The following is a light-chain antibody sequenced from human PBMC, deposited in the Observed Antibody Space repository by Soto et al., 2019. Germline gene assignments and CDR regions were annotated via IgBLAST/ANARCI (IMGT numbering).Light chain of an antibody. V-gene: IGKV1-39*01. CDR2: AAS. Sequence: DIQMTQSPSCLSASVGDRVTITCRASQSISSYLNWYQQKPGKAPKLLIYAASSLQSGVPSRFSGSGSGTDFTLTISSLQPEDFATYYCQQSSSTPRTFGQGTKVEIK. J-gene: IGKJ1*01. CDR1: QSISSY. CDR3: QQSSSTPRT.